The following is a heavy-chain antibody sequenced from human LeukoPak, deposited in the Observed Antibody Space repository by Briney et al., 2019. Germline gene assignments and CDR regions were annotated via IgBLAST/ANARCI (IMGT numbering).Heavy chain of an antibody. D-gene: IGHD6-19*01. CDR1: GFTFSSYW. J-gene: IGHJ6*03. Sequence: PGGSLRLSCAASGFTFSSYWMHWVRQAPGKGLVWVSRTNSDGSSTSYADSVKGRFTISRDNAKNTLYLQMNSLRAEDTAVYYCASRGYSSGWYYYYYYMDVWGKGTTVTVSS. V-gene: IGHV3-74*01. CDR3: ASRGYSSGWYYYYYYMDV. CDR2: TNSDGSST.